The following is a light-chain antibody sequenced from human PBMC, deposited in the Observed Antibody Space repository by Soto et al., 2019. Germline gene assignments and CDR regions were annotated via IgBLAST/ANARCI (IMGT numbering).Light chain of an antibody. CDR1: QSVSSSY. V-gene: IGKV3-20*01. J-gene: IGKJ2*01. CDR3: QQYGSSSYT. CDR2: GAS. Sequence: EIVLTQSPGTLSLSPGERATLSCRASQSVSSSYLAWYQQKPGQAPRLPIYGASSGATGTPDRFSGRGSGTDFTLTISRLEPEDFEVYYCQQYGSSSYTFGQGTKLEIK.